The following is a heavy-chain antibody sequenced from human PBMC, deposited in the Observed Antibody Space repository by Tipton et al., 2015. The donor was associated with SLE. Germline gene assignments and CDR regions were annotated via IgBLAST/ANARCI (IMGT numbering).Heavy chain of an antibody. V-gene: IGHV4-31*03. CDR2: IHHSGTT. CDR1: GVSTRRGGYF. D-gene: IGHD3-9*01. Sequence: TLSLTCTVSGVSTRRGGYFWNWIRHYPGKGLEWIGSIHHSGTTHYNPSLKSRVTLAVDTSKNQFSLQLSVVTAADTAVYYCVSSGYPLGTFESWGQGTMVTVSS. J-gene: IGHJ3*02. CDR3: VSSGYPLGTFES.